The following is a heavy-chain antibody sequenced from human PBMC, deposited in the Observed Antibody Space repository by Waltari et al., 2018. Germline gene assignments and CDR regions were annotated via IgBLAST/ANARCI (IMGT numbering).Heavy chain of an antibody. CDR1: GFSISTYW. V-gene: IGHV3-74*01. J-gene: IGHJ3*02. CDR2: INRVATTT. Sequence: EVQLVESGGGLVQSGGSLRLSCVGSGFSISTYWMHWVRPAPGKGLEWVSLINRVATTTDYADSGRGRFTISRDNDLNTVFLNVASLRADDMGVYYCAREAALTNDFDIWGRGTNVTVSS. D-gene: IGHD6-25*01. CDR3: AREAALTNDFDI.